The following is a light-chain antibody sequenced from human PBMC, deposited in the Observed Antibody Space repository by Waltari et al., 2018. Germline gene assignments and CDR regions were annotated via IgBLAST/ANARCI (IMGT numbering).Light chain of an antibody. J-gene: IGKJ1*01. CDR1: QSIINTY. CDR2: AAS. CDR3: QPYGTSART. V-gene: IGKV3-20*01. Sequence: IVLTQTPGILSLSPGERATLFCRATQSIINTYLAWYQQKPGQAPKLLIYAASSRATGIRDRFSGSGSGTGFTFNISRLEPDDFAVYYRQPYGTSARTVGQGTRVEI.